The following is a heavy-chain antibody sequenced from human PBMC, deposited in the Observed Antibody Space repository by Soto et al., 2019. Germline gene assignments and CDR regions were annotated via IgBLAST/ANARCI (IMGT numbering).Heavy chain of an antibody. V-gene: IGHV6-1*01. J-gene: IGHJ4*02. CDR1: GDSVSSNSAA. CDR3: AGETSDYYDSSGYRFDY. Sequence: SQTLSLTCAISGDSVSSNSAAWNWIRQSPSRGLEWLGRTHYRSKWYNDYAVSVKSRITINPDTSKNQFSLQLNSVTPEDTAVYYCAGETSDYYDSSGYRFDYWGQGTLVTVSS. D-gene: IGHD3-22*01. CDR2: THYRSKWYN.